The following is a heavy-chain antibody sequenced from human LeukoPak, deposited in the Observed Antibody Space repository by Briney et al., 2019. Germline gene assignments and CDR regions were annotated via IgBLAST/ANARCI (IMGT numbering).Heavy chain of an antibody. CDR1: GFTFDDYG. CDR3: ARVVTMVRGVPYYFDY. D-gene: IGHD3-10*01. Sequence: GGSLRLSCAASGFTFDDYGMSWVRHAPGKGLDWVSGINWNGGSTGYADSVKGRFTISRDNAKNSLYLQMNSLRAEDTALYYCARVVTMVRGVPYYFDYWGQGTLVTVSS. V-gene: IGHV3-20*04. CDR2: INWNGGST. J-gene: IGHJ4*02.